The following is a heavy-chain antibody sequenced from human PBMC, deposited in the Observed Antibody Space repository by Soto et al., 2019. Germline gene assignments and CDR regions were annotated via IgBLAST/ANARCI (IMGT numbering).Heavy chain of an antibody. D-gene: IGHD1-26*01. CDR1: GYTFTSDG. Sequence: ASVKVSCKASGYTFTSDGISWVRQAPGQGLEWMGWISAYNGNTNYAQKLQGRVTMTTDTSTSTAYMELRSLRSDDTAVYYCARSEWELLEVWFDYWGQGTLVTVSS. CDR2: ISAYNGNT. V-gene: IGHV1-18*01. CDR3: ARSEWELLEVWFDY. J-gene: IGHJ4*02.